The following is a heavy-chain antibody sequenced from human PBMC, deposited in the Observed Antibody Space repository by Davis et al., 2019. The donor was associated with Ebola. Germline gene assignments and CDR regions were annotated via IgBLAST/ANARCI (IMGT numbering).Heavy chain of an antibody. J-gene: IGHJ6*02. D-gene: IGHD6-19*01. V-gene: IGHV3-23*01. CDR2: TSSNGVNV. CDR1: GFMFSSYD. Sequence: GGSLRLSCAASGFMFSSYDMNWVRQAPGRGLEWVSYTSSNGVNVHHADSVKSRFTISRDNSKNTLYLQMNSLRAEDTAVYYCAKDQHSGWYSSDYYYGMDVWGQGTTVTVSS. CDR3: AKDQHSGWYSSDYYYGMDV.